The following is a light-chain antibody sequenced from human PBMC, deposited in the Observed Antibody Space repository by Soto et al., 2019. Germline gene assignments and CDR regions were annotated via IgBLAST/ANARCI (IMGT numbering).Light chain of an antibody. Sequence: EIVLTQSPDTLSLSPGERATLSCRASQSVRSERLAWYQQKPGQAPRLLIYGASTRATGIPARFSGSGSGTEFTLTISSLQSEDFAVYYCQQYYNWPPITFGQGTRLEIK. V-gene: IGKV3-15*01. CDR3: QQYYNWPPIT. CDR1: QSVRSER. J-gene: IGKJ5*01. CDR2: GAS.